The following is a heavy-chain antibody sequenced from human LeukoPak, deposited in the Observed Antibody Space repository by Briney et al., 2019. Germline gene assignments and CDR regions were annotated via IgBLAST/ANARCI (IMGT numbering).Heavy chain of an antibody. CDR2: INPNSGGT. J-gene: IGHJ6*03. D-gene: IGHD6-13*01. Sequence: ASVKVSCKASGYTFTGYYMHWVRQAPGQGLEWMGWINPNSGGTNYAQKFQGRVTMTRDTSISTAYMELSRLRSDDTAVYYCARDRLAAAGTNYYYMDVWGKGTTVTVSS. V-gene: IGHV1-2*02. CDR3: ARDRLAAAGTNYYYMDV. CDR1: GYTFTGYY.